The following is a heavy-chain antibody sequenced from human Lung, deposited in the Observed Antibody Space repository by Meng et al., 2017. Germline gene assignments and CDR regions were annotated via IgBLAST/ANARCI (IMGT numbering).Heavy chain of an antibody. Sequence: QVQHQQWADGLLKPSETLSLTCVVSGGSFSDYYWSWIRQPPGKGLEWIGEINHSGSTNYNPSLESRATISVDTSQNNLSLKLSSVTAADSAVYYCARGPTTMAHDFDYWGQGTLVTVSS. CDR2: INHSGST. D-gene: IGHD4-11*01. CDR3: ARGPTTMAHDFDY. CDR1: GGSFSDYY. J-gene: IGHJ4*02. V-gene: IGHV4-34*01.